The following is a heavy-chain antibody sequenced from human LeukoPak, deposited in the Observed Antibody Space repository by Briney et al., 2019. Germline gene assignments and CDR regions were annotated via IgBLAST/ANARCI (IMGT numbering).Heavy chain of an antibody. V-gene: IGHV3-30*18. CDR3: AKPLPGGVAGTNFYFDY. D-gene: IGHD6-19*01. CDR1: GFTFSSYW. CDR2: ISYDGSNK. Sequence: PGGSLRLSCAASGFTFSSYWMSWVRQAPGKGLEWVAVISYDGSNKYYADSVKGRFTISRDNSKNTLYLQMNSLRAEDAAVYYCAKPLPGGVAGTNFYFDYWGQGTLVTVSS. J-gene: IGHJ4*02.